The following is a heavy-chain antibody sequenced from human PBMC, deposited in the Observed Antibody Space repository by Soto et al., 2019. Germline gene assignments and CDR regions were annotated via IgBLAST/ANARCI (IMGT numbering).Heavy chain of an antibody. CDR1: GGSVSSGSYY. D-gene: IGHD2-15*01. V-gene: IGHV4-61*01. J-gene: IGHJ4*02. Sequence: PAETLSLTCTVSGGSVSSGSYYWSWIRQPPGKGLEWIGYIYYNGGNNYNASLNSRVTISVATTKHQLSLKLLSVTAADTAVYYCARVRHVVEIAATLIYFDSGGQGTMATVSS. CDR3: ARVRHVVEIAATLIYFDS. CDR2: IYYNGGN.